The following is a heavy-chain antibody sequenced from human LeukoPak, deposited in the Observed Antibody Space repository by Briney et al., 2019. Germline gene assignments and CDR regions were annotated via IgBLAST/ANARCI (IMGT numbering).Heavy chain of an antibody. CDR2: ISPLIGTT. V-gene: IGHV1-69*08. CDR3: AEDHCTGDNCYHAH. D-gene: IGHD2-15*01. Sequence: SVKVSCKDSGGTLSNNPISWLRQVPGQRLQWMGNISPLIGTTLYTQELQGRVTITTVKSTSTSYMDLYSLTSDASAVYYCAEDHCTGDNCYHAHWDQGTLVTVSS. CDR1: GGTLSNNP. J-gene: IGHJ4*02.